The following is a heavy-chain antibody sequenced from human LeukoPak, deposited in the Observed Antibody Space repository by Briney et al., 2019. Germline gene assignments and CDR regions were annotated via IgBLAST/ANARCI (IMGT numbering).Heavy chain of an antibody. CDR1: GFTFSTYA. Sequence: GGSLRLSCSASGFTFSTYAMHWVRQAPGKGLEYVSAISNYGGSTYYADSVKGRFTISRDNSQNTMYLQMSALRADDTAVYSCVRNYGDYCGQGTLVTVSS. CDR2: ISNYGGST. V-gene: IGHV3-64D*06. J-gene: IGHJ4*02. CDR3: VRNYGDY.